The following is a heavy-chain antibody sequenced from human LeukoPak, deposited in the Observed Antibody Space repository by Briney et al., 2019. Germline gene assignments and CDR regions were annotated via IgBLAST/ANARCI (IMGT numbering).Heavy chain of an antibody. CDR2: IWYDGSNK. Sequence: PGGSLRLSCAASGFTFSSYGMHWVRQAPGKGLEWVAVIWYDGSNKYYADSVKGRFTISRDNSKNTLYLQMNSLRAEDTAVYYCARWATVTSFDYWGQGTLVTVSS. CDR1: GFTFSSYG. CDR3: ARWATVTSFDY. V-gene: IGHV3-33*08. D-gene: IGHD4-17*01. J-gene: IGHJ4*02.